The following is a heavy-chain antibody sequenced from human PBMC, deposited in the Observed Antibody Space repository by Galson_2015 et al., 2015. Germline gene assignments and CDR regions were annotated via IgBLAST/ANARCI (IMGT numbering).Heavy chain of an antibody. CDR1: GGSFSGSY. D-gene: IGHD3-10*01. Sequence: ATLSLTCAVYGGSFSGSYWSWLRQPPGKGLEWIGEINHSGSTNYNPSLKSRVPISVDTSKNQFSLKLSSVTAADTAVYYCARARYYYGSGSSDYWGQGTLVTVSS. J-gene: IGHJ4*02. CDR2: INHSGST. V-gene: IGHV4-34*01. CDR3: ARARYYYGSGSSDY.